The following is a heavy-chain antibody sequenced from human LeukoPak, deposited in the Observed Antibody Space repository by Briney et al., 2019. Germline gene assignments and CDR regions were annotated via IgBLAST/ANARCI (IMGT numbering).Heavy chain of an antibody. J-gene: IGHJ4*02. Sequence: PGGSLRLSCTASGFTFSSYWMSWVRQAPGKGLEWVSAISGSGGSTYYADSVKGRFTISRDNSKNTLYLQMNSLRAEDTAVYYCAKGEYSSSGAFDYWGQGTLVTVSS. CDR3: AKGEYSSSGAFDY. D-gene: IGHD6-6*01. CDR2: ISGSGGST. CDR1: GFTFSSYW. V-gene: IGHV3-23*01.